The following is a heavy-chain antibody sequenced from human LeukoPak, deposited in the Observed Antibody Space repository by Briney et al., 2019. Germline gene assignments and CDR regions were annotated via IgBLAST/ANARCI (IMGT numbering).Heavy chain of an antibody. J-gene: IGHJ5*02. CDR3: ARDKRYCSSGRCWGVQFGP. CDR1: GFTFSGYA. D-gene: IGHD2-15*01. CDR2: ISNTGGST. Sequence: GGSLRLSCSASGFTFSGYAMLWVRQAPGKGLECVSGISNTGGSTYYADSVKGRFTVSRDNSKNTLHLQMSSLRVEDTAVYYCARDKRYCSSGRCWGVQFGPWGQGTLVTVSS. V-gene: IGHV3-64D*09.